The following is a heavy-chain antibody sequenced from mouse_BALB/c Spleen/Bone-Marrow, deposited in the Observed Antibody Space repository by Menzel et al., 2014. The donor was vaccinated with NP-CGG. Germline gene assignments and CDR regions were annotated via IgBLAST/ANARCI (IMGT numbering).Heavy chain of an antibody. CDR2: IYPSDSYT. CDR3: AKRGRITAFAY. CDR1: GYTFTSYW. V-gene: IGHV1-69*02. J-gene: IGHJ3*01. Sequence: VKLVESGAELVRPGASVKLSCKASGYTFTSYWINWVKQRPGQGLEWIGNIYPSDSYTNYNQKFKDKATLTVDKSSSTPPTRLSAATSEDSAGYYSAKRGRITAFAYTGEGTLGTVSA.